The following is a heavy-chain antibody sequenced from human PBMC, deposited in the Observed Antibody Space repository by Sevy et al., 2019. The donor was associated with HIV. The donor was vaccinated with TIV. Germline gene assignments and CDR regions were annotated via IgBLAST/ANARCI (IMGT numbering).Heavy chain of an antibody. J-gene: IGHJ5*02. CDR3: VRGGVGGFSYSLDT. D-gene: IGHD5-18*01. CDR2: MKQDGSEK. CDR1: GFSFSAYW. Sequence: GGSLRLSCAASGFSFSAYWMSWVSQAPGKGLELVATMKQDGSEKYYVDSVKGRLTISRDNAKNSLYLQVNSLRAEDTAVYYCVRGGVGGFSYSLDTWGQGTLVTVSS. V-gene: IGHV3-7*01.